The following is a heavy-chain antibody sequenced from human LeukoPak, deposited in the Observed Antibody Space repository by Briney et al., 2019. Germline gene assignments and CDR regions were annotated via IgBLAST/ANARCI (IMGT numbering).Heavy chain of an antibody. D-gene: IGHD3-10*01. J-gene: IGHJ4*02. Sequence: ASVKVSCKASGYTFSNYGISWVRQAPGQGLEWMGWISAYNGNTSYAQKFQGRVTMTRDMSTSTVYMELSSLRSEDTAVYYCARDWTQDPLLWFGEEDYWGQGTLVTVSS. CDR2: ISAYNGNT. CDR1: GYTFSNYG. CDR3: ARDWTQDPLLWFGEEDY. V-gene: IGHV1-18*01.